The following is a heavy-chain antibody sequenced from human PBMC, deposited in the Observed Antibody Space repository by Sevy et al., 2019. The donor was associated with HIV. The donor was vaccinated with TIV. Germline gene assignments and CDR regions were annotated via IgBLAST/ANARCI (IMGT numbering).Heavy chain of an antibody. CDR2: INAGNGNT. V-gene: IGHV1-3*01. CDR3: ARDGFTYDSSGYYPLFDY. J-gene: IGHJ4*02. Sequence: ASVKVSCKASGYTFTSYAMHWVRQAPGQRLEWMGWINAGNGNTKYSQKFQGRVTITRDTSASTAYMELSSLGSEDTAVYYCARDGFTYDSSGYYPLFDYWGQGTLVTVSS. CDR1: GYTFTSYA. D-gene: IGHD3-22*01.